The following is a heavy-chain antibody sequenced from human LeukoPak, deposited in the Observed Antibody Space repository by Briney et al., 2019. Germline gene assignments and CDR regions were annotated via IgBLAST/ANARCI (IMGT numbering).Heavy chain of an antibody. D-gene: IGHD6-6*01. V-gene: IGHV4-39*07. CDR3: ARVMAARREDLNWFDP. J-gene: IGHJ5*02. CDR2: VYYSGNT. CDR1: GGSISSSGSY. Sequence: SETLSLTCTVSGGSISSSGSYWGWIRQPPGKGLEWIGSVYYSGNTYNPSLKGRVTISVDTSKNQFSLNLTSVNAADTAIYYCARVMAARREDLNWFDPWGQGTLVTVSS.